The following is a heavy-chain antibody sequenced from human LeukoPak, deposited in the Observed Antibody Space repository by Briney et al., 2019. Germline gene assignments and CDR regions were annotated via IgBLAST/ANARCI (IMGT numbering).Heavy chain of an antibody. Sequence: GSLRLSCAASGFSFSNYGIHWVRQAPGKGLEWVTVISYDGSNKYYADSVKGRFTISRDNSKNTLYLQMNSLRAEDTAVYYCAKGGTYRDYFVYWGQGTLVTVSS. CDR3: AKGGTYRDYFVY. CDR2: ISYDGSNK. V-gene: IGHV3-30*18. D-gene: IGHD3-16*01. CDR1: GFSFSNYG. J-gene: IGHJ4*02.